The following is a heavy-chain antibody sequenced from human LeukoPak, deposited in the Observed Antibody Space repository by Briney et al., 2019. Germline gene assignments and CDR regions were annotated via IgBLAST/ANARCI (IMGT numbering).Heavy chain of an antibody. CDR2: IVVGSGNT. J-gene: IGHJ4*02. CDR3: AADRLAAASFDY. D-gene: IGHD6-13*01. Sequence: SVKASCKASGFTFTSSAMQWVRQARGQRLEWIGWIVVGSGNTNYAQKFQERVTITRDMSTRTAYMELSSLRSEDTAVYYCAADRLAAASFDYWGQGTMVTVSS. CDR1: GFTFTSSA. V-gene: IGHV1-58*02.